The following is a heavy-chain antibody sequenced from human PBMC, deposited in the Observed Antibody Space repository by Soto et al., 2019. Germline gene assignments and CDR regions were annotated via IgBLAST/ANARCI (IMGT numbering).Heavy chain of an antibody. V-gene: IGHV3-23*01. CDR2: ISGSGRNT. Sequence: EVQVLESGGGLAQPGGSLRLSCTTSGFIFSNNGMSWVRQAPGKGLDWVSGISGSGRNTYYADSVKGRFTISRDNSKNTLFLQMSSLRAEDTAVYYCVKDRGYSSSSAFFDYWGQGTLVTVSS. CDR3: VKDRGYSSSSAFFDY. CDR1: GFIFSNNG. D-gene: IGHD6-6*01. J-gene: IGHJ4*02.